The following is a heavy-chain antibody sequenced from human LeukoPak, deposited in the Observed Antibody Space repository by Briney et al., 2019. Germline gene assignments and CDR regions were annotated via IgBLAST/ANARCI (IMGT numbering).Heavy chain of an antibody. CDR3: AKLYGGFGESHFHRYYYYYGMDV. D-gene: IGHD3-10*01. CDR2: ISYDGSNK. J-gene: IGHJ6*02. Sequence: PGGSLRLSCAASGFTFSSYGMHWVRQAPGKGLEWVAVISYDGSNKYYADSVKGRFTISRDNSKNTLYLQMNSLRAEDTAVYYCAKLYGGFGESHFHRYYYYYGMDVWGQGTTVTVSS. V-gene: IGHV3-30*18. CDR1: GFTFSSYG.